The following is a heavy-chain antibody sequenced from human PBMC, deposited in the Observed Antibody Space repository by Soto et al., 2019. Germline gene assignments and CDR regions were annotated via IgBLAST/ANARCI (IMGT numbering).Heavy chain of an antibody. V-gene: IGHV3-21*01. CDR1: GFTFSSYS. J-gene: IGHJ4*02. D-gene: IGHD1-26*01. Sequence: ESGGGLVKPGGSLRLSCAASGFTFSSYSMNWVRQAPGKGLEWVSSISTIYYADSAKGRFTISRDNAKNSLYLQMNSLRAEEPAVYYCARDGGSYSFAYWGQGTLVTVSS. CDR2: ISTI. CDR3: ARDGGSYSFAY.